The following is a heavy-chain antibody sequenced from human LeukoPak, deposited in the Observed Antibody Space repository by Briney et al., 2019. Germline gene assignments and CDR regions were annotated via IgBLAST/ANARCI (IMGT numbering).Heavy chain of an antibody. CDR1: GFTFSSYS. D-gene: IGHD6-13*01. J-gene: IGHJ4*02. Sequence: TGGSLRLSCAASGFTFSSYSMNWVRQAPGKGLEWVSSISSSSSYIYYADSVKGRFTISRDNGKNTLYLQMNSLGAEDTAVYYCARSHASYSSSWSFSYYFDYWGQGTLVPVSS. CDR2: ISSSSSYI. CDR3: ARSHASYSSSWSFSYYFDY. V-gene: IGHV3-21*01.